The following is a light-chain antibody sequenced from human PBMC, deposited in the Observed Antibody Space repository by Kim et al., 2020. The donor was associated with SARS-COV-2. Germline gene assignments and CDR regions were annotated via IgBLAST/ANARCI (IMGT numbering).Light chain of an antibody. CDR2: AAS. CDR3: QQYGRAPRT. J-gene: IGKJ4*01. Sequence: EIVLTQSPGTLSLSPGDRATLSCKTSQSLDSIYLAWYQQKPGQVPRLLISAASRRATGVPDRFSGSGSGTDFTLTISPVEPEDFAVYYCQQYGRAPRTFGGGTKVEIK. CDR1: QSLDSIY. V-gene: IGKV3-20*01.